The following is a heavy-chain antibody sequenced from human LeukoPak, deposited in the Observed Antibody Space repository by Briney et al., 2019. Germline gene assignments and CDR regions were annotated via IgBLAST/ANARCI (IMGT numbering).Heavy chain of an antibody. Sequence: SETLSLTCSVSGYSISSAYYWGWIRQPPGKGLEWIGGIYYSGSTYYNPSLKSRVTISVDTSKNQFSLKLSSVTAADTAVYYCARDAYCSGGSCHTHYMDVWGKGTTVTVSS. CDR3: ARDAYCSGGSCHTHYMDV. CDR1: GYSISSAYY. D-gene: IGHD2-15*01. J-gene: IGHJ6*03. V-gene: IGHV4-38-2*02. CDR2: IYYSGST.